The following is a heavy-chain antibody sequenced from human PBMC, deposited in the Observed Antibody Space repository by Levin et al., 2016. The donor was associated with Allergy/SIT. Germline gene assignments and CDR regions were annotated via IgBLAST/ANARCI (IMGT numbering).Heavy chain of an antibody. V-gene: IGHV5-51*01. CDR2: IYPGDSDT. J-gene: IGHJ4*02. Sequence: KVSCKGSGYTFSNYWIGWVRQMPGKGLEWMGIIYPGDSDTRYSPSFQGQVTISVDKSIRTAYLQWSSLKASDTAIYYCARPLLGDTSGYFDYWGQGTLVTVSS. D-gene: IGHD1-26*01. CDR3: ARPLLGDTSGYFDY. CDR1: GYTFSNYW.